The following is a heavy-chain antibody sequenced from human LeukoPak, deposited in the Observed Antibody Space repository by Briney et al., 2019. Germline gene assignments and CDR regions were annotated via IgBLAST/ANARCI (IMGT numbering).Heavy chain of an antibody. CDR1: GGSISSSSHY. CDR2: IYHSGST. D-gene: IGHD3-3*01. CDR3: ARDKESYDFWSGYYRHYYYGMDV. V-gene: IGHV4-39*07. Sequence: SETLSLTCVVSGGSISSSSHYWGWIRQPPGKGLEWIGSIYHSGSTSYNASLKSRVTISVDTSKNQFSLKLSSVTAADTAVYYCARDKESYDFWSGYYRHYYYGMDVWGQGTTVTVSS. J-gene: IGHJ6*02.